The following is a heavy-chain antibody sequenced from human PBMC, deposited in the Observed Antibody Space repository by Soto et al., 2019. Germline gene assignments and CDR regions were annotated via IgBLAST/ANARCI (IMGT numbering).Heavy chain of an antibody. J-gene: IGHJ4*02. Sequence: QVQRVESGGGVVQPGRSLRLSCAASGFNFSSYVMHWVRQAPGKGLEWVAVIWYDGGNKYYADSVKGRFTISRDNSKNTLYLQMNSLRAEDTAVYYCARDGQWLPRDGLRSSYYFDYWGQGTLVTVSS. CDR1: GFNFSSYV. V-gene: IGHV3-33*01. D-gene: IGHD6-19*01. CDR3: ARDGQWLPRDGLRSSYYFDY. CDR2: IWYDGGNK.